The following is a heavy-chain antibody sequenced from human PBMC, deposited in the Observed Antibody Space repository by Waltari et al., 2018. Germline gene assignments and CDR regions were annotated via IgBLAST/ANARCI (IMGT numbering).Heavy chain of an antibody. Sequence: QVQLQQWGAGLLKPSETLSLTCAVYGGSFSGYYWSWIRQPPGKGLEWIGEINHTGSTNYNPSLKRRVTVSVDTSKNQFSLKLSSVTAADTAVYYCAREVLTGFTVTTSPFDYWGQGTLVTVSS. CDR2: INHTGST. D-gene: IGHD4-4*01. V-gene: IGHV4-34*01. CDR1: GGSFSGYY. J-gene: IGHJ4*02. CDR3: AREVLTGFTVTTSPFDY.